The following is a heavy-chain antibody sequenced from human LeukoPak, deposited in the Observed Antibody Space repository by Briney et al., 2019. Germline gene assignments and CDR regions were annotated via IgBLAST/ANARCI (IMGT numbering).Heavy chain of an antibody. CDR1: GFTFSSYS. V-gene: IGHV3-21*01. CDR2: ISSSSSYI. CDR3: ARGALDAATPFDS. D-gene: IGHD2-15*01. J-gene: IGHJ5*01. Sequence: GGSLRLSCAASGFTFSSYSMDWVRQAPGKGLEWVSSISSSSSYIYYADSLKGRFTISRDNAKKSVYLQMNSLRAEDTAVYYCARGALDAATPFDSWGQGTLVTVSS.